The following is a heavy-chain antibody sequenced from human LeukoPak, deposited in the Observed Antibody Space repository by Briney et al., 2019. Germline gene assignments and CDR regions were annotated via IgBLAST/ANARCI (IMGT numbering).Heavy chain of an antibody. Sequence: PRASVKVSCKASGYTFTSYGINWVRQAPGQGLEWMGWINPNSGGTNYAQKFQGRVTITADKSTSTAYMELSSLRSEDTAVYYCARENDYGDSRRIVDYWGQGTLVTVSS. V-gene: IGHV1-18*01. J-gene: IGHJ4*02. CDR1: GYTFTSYG. CDR2: INPNSGGT. CDR3: ARENDYGDSRRIVDY. D-gene: IGHD4-17*01.